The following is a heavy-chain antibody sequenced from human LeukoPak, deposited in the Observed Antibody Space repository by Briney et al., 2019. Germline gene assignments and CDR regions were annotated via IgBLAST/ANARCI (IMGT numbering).Heavy chain of an antibody. V-gene: IGHV3-23*01. CDR2: ISGSSGSA. CDR1: EFTFSRYG. CDR3: AKRGAEVGATVAPGDY. J-gene: IGHJ4*02. Sequence: GGSLRLSCAASEFTFSRYGMSWVRQAPGKGLEWVSSISGSSGSAYYADSVKGRFTISRDNSKNTLYLQMNSLRAEDTAVYYCAKRGAEVGATVAPGDYWGQGTLLTVSS. D-gene: IGHD1-26*01.